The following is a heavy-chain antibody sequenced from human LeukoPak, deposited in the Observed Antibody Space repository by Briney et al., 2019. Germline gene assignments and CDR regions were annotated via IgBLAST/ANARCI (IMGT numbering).Heavy chain of an antibody. CDR3: ARAHTYYDFWSGYSGSIRTSWFDP. CDR2: INHSGST. J-gene: IGHJ5*02. V-gene: IGHV4-34*01. D-gene: IGHD3-3*01. Sequence: KPSETLSLTCAVYGESFSGYYWSWIRQPPGKGLEWIGEINHSGSTNYNPSLKSRVTISVDTPKNQFSLKLSSVTAADTAVYYCARAHTYYDFWSGYSGSIRTSWFDPWGQGTLVTVSS. CDR1: GESFSGYY.